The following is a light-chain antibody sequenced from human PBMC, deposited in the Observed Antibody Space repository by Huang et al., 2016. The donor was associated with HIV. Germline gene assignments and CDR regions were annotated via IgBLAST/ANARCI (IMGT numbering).Light chain of an antibody. V-gene: IGKV3-15*01. CDR3: QQHNDWPYT. J-gene: IGKJ2*01. CDR1: QYVSNN. Sequence: EIVLTQFPVTLSVSPGERATLSCRVSQYVSNNLAWYQQKPGQAPRLLIYGASTRATGVPARFSGSGSGTEFTLTINSLQSEDFAVYYCQQHNDWPYTFGQGTKLEIK. CDR2: GAS.